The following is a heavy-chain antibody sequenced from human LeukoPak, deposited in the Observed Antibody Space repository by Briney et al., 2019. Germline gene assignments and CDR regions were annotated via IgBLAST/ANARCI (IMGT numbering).Heavy chain of an antibody. D-gene: IGHD5-12*01. CDR2: IRSKAYGGTT. Sequence: GGSLRLSCTASGFTFGDYAMSWVRQAPGKGLEWVGSIRSKAYGGTTEYATSVKGRFTISRDDSKSIAYLQMNSLKTEDTAVYCCTRSGYSGYDRPRAWGQGTLVTVSS. V-gene: IGHV3-49*04. CDR3: TRSGYSGYDRPRA. J-gene: IGHJ5*02. CDR1: GFTFGDYA.